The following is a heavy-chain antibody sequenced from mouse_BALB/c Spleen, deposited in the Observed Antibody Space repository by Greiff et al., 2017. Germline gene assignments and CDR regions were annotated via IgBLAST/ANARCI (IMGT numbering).Heavy chain of an antibody. V-gene: IGHV5-6-5*01. CDR2: ISSGGST. J-gene: IGHJ2*01. CDR3: ARVGYYGSPYFDY. CDR1: GFTFSSYA. D-gene: IGHD1-1*01. Sequence: DVKLVESGGGLVKPGGSLKLSCAASGFTFSSYAMSWVRQTPEKRLEWVASISSGGSTYYPDSVKGRFTISRDNARNILYLQMSSLRSEDTAMYYCARVGYYGSPYFDYWGQGTTLTVSS.